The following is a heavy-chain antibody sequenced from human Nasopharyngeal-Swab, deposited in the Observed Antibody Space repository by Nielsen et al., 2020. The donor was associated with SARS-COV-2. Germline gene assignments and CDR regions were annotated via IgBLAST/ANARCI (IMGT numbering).Heavy chain of an antibody. V-gene: IGHV1-46*01. CDR2: INPSGGST. CDR1: GYTFTNYY. CDR3: ARAATVSYAFDI. J-gene: IGHJ3*02. D-gene: IGHD4-17*01. Sequence: VKVSCKASGYTFTNYYMHWVRQAPGQGLQWMGIINPSGGSTSYAQKFQGRVTMTRDTSTSTVYMELSSLRSEDTAVYYCARAATVSYAFDIWGQGTMVTVSS.